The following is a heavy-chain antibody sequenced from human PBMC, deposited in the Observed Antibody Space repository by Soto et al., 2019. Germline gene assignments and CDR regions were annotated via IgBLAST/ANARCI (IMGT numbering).Heavy chain of an antibody. Sequence: PSETLSLTCAVAGGSIRSGGYSWSWIRQPPGKCLEWIGYIYRSGIXXYNPSLKXXVTISVDRSKXQFSLXLRSVTAADEXVYYCARHPSDFWFDPWAQGTLVTVSS. J-gene: IGHJ5*02. D-gene: IGHD2-21*02. CDR2: IYRSGIX. V-gene: IGHV4-30-2*01. CDR1: GGSIRSGGYS. CDR3: ARHPSDFWFDP.